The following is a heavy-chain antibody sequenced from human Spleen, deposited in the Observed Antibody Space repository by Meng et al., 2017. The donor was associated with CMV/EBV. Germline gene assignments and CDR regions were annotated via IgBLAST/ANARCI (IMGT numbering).Heavy chain of an antibody. CDR1: GITVHNYG. J-gene: IGHJ4*02. CDR3: ARVSIAAAGRLDY. CDR2: IIPLFDAT. Sequence: QLVQLGAEGKRSGSPVRDSCKPSGITVHNYGITWVRQAPGQGLEWMGGIIPLFDATNYAQKFQGRLTITADESTTTAYMELSSLRSDDTAVYYCARVSIAAAGRLDYWGQGTLVTVSS. D-gene: IGHD6-13*01. V-gene: IGHV1-69*01.